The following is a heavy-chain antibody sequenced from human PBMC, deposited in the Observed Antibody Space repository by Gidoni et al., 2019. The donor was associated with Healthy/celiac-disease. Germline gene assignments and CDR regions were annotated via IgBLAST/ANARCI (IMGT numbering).Heavy chain of an antibody. CDR1: GFSLSNARMG. J-gene: IGHJ4*02. V-gene: IGHV2-26*01. CDR2: IFSNDEK. D-gene: IGHD4-17*01. CDR3: ARIQEQLDYGLGDY. Sequence: QVTLQESGPVLVKPTETLPLTCTVSGFSLSNARMGVRWIRQPPGKPLGWLAHIFSNDEKSYSTSLKSMLTISKDTSKSQVVLTMTNMDPVDTATYYCARIQEQLDYGLGDYWGQGTLVTVSS.